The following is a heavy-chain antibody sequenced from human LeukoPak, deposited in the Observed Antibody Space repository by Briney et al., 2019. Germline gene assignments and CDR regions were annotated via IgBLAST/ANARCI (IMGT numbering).Heavy chain of an antibody. CDR2: IGYDGSNK. J-gene: IGHJ4*02. CDR1: GFSFSSYG. D-gene: IGHD3-22*01. V-gene: IGHV3-30*18. CDR3: AKEGDSSGYSRYSDY. Sequence: PGGSLRLSCAASGFSFSSYGIHWVRQAPGKGLEWVAVIGYDGSNKYYADSVKGRFTISRDNSKNTLYLQMNSLRTEDTAVYFCAKEGDSSGYSRYSDYWGQGTLVTVSS.